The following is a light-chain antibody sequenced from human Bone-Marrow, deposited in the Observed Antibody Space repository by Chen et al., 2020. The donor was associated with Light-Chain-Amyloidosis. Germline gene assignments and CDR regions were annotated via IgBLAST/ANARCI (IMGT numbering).Light chain of an antibody. CDR2: DDS. CDR3: QVWGRSSDRPV. J-gene: IGLJ3*02. V-gene: IGLV3-21*02. Sequence: SYVLPQPSSVSVAPGQTGTIACGGNNLGSTREHWYQQTPGQAPLLIVYDDSDRPSGIPERLAGSNSGNTATLTISRVEAGDEADYYCQVWGRSSDRPVFGGGTKLTVL. CDR1: NLGSTR.